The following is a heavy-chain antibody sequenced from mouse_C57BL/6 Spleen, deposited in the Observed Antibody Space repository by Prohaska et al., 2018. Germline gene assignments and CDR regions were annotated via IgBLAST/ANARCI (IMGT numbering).Heavy chain of an antibody. Sequence: EVKLLQSGGGLVQPGGSLKISCAASGIDFSRYWLSWVRRAPGKGLEWIGEINPDSRTINYAPSLKDKFIISRDNAKKTLYLQMSKVRSEDTALYYCARLLGDYWGQGTSVNVSS. J-gene: IGHJ4*01. CDR1: GIDFSRYW. CDR3: ARLLGDY. CDR2: INPDSRTI. V-gene: IGHV4-1*01.